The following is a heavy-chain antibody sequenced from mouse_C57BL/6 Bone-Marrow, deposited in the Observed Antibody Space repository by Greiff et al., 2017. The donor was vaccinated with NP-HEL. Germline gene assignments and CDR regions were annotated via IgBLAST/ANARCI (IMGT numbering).Heavy chain of an antibody. V-gene: IGHV5-9*01. Sequence: EVQLVESGGGLVKPGGSLKLSCAASGFTFSSYTMSWVRQTPEKRLEWVATISGGGGNTYYPDSVKGRFTISRDNAKNTLYLQMSSLRSEDTALYDCARLGTTVVANFDVWGTGTTVTVSS. CDR2: ISGGGGNT. CDR1: GFTFSSYT. J-gene: IGHJ1*03. CDR3: ARLGTTVVANFDV. D-gene: IGHD1-1*01.